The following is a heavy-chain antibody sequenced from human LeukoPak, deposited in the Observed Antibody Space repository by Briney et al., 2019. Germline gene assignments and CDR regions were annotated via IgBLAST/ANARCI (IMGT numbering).Heavy chain of an antibody. D-gene: IGHD6-13*01. J-gene: IGHJ4*02. CDR2: ISYDGSNK. V-gene: IGHV3-30-3*01. CDR3: ARDLGSSWYGGFDY. CDR1: GFTFSSYA. Sequence: PGESLRLSCAASGFTFSSYAMHWVRQAPGKGLEWVAVISYDGSNKYYADSVKGRFTISRDNSKNTLYLQMNSLRAEDTAVYYCARDLGSSWYGGFDYWGQGTLVTVSS.